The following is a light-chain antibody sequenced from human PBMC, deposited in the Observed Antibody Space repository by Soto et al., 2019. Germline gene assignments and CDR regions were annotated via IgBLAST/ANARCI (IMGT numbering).Light chain of an antibody. V-gene: IGKV3-20*01. CDR1: QYVSTTF. J-gene: IGKJ4*01. CDR3: QQYGSSPLT. CDR2: GTS. Sequence: EIVLTQSPGTLSLSPGERATLSCRASQYVSTTFFAWYQQKPGQAPRLLIYGTSNRATGIPDRFSGIGSGTDFTLTISRPEPEDFAVYYCQQYGSSPLTFGGGTRMEIK.